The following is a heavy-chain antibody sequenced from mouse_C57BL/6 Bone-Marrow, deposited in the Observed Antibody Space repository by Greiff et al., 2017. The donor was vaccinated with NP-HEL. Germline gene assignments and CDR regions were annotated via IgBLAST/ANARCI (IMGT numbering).Heavy chain of an antibody. Sequence: QVHVKQPEAELVRPGSSVKLSCKASGYTFTSYWMHWVKQRPIQGLEWIGNIDPSDSETHYNQKFKDKATLTVDKSSSTAYMQLSSLTSEDSAVYYCARGDDHSSGYDDWGQGTLVTVSA. D-gene: IGHD3-2*02. J-gene: IGHJ3*01. CDR3: ARGDDHSSGYDD. CDR2: IDPSDSET. V-gene: IGHV1-52*01. CDR1: GYTFTSYW.